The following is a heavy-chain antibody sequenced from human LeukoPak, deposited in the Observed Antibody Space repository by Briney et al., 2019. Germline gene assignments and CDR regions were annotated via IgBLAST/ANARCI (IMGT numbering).Heavy chain of an antibody. CDR3: ARAFRTFGVVPPDY. J-gene: IGHJ4*02. D-gene: IGHD3-3*02. Sequence: GGSLRLSCAASGFTVSSNYMSWVRQAPGKGLEWVSVIYSGGSTYYSDSVKGRFAISRDNSKNTLYLQMNSLRAEDTAVYYCARAFRTFGVVPPDYWGQGTLVSVSS. CDR2: IYSGGST. V-gene: IGHV3-66*02. CDR1: GFTVSSNY.